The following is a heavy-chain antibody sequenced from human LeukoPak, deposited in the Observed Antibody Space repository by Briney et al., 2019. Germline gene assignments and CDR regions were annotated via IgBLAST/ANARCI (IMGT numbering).Heavy chain of an antibody. Sequence: GGSLRLSCAASGFTFSSYWMHWVRQAPGKGLVWVSRINSDGSSTSYADSVKGRFIISRDNAKNTLYLQMNSLRAEDTAVYYCARGVAAAGQKYWGQGTLVTVSS. CDR1: GFTFSSYW. J-gene: IGHJ4*02. V-gene: IGHV3-74*01. CDR3: ARGVAAAGQKY. CDR2: INSDGSST. D-gene: IGHD6-13*01.